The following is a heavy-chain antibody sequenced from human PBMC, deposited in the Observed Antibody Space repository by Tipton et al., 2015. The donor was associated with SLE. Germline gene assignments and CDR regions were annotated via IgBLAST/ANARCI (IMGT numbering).Heavy chain of an antibody. CDR2: IYYSGST. D-gene: IGHD2-2*02. CDR3: ARDRDMVLEPVPIPPAFDI. Sequence: LRLSCTVSGGSISSSSYHWGWIRQSPGKGLEWIGSIYYSGSTNYNPSLKSRVTVSADTSKNRFSLNLRSVTAADTAVYYCARDRDMVLEPVPIPPAFDIWGQGTMVTVSS. J-gene: IGHJ3*02. CDR1: GGSISSSSYH. V-gene: IGHV4-39*07.